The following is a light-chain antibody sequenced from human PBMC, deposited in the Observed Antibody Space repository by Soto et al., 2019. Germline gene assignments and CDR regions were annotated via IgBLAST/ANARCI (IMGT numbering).Light chain of an antibody. Sequence: QSALTQPASVSGSPGQSITISCTGTSSDVGLYKYVSWYQQHPGKAPKLMIYEVTNRPSGVSNRFSGSKSGNTASLTISGLQAEDEADYYCNSYTSRSTVLFGGGTKLTVL. CDR1: SSDVGLYKY. CDR2: EVT. J-gene: IGLJ2*01. CDR3: NSYTSRSTVL. V-gene: IGLV2-14*01.